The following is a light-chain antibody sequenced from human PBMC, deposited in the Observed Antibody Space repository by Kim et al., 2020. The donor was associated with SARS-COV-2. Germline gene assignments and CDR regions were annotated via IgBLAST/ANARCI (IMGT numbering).Light chain of an antibody. CDR1: QPVLYNSNNKNY. J-gene: IGKJ2*03. CDR2: WAS. Sequence: RVTLNCTSSQPVLYNSNNKNYLAWYQQKPGQAPKLLIYWASIRESGVSDRFSGSGSETDFTLTISSLQAEDVAVYYCQQYYSTPPSFGQGTKLEI. V-gene: IGKV4-1*01. CDR3: QQYYSTPPS.